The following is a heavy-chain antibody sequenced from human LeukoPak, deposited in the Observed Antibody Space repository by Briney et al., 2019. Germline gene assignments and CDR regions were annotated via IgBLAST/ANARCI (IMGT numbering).Heavy chain of an antibody. V-gene: IGHV1-8*01. CDR1: GYTFTSDD. D-gene: IGHD3-22*01. J-gene: IGHJ6*03. Sequence: ASVKVSCKASGYTFTSDDINWVRQATGQGLEWMGWMNPNSGNTGYAQKFQGRVTMTRNTSISTAYMELSSLRSEDTAVYCCARVSGYYYYYYYMDVWGKGTTVTVSS. CDR3: ARVSGYYYYYYYMDV. CDR2: MNPNSGNT.